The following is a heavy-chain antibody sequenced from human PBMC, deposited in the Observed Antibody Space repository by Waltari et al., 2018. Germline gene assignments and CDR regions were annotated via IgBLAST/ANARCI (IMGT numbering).Heavy chain of an antibody. CDR1: GGSISSYY. CDR2: IYYSGST. D-gene: IGHD6-19*01. V-gene: IGHV4-59*01. CDR3: ARDQSQWLVSYYFDY. J-gene: IGHJ4*02. Sequence: QVQLQQSGPGLVKPSETLSLTCTVSGGSISSYYWSWIRQPPGKGLEWIGYIYYSGSTNYNPSLKSRVTISVDTSKNQFSLKLSSVTAADTAVYYCARDQSQWLVSYYFDYWGQGTLVTVSS.